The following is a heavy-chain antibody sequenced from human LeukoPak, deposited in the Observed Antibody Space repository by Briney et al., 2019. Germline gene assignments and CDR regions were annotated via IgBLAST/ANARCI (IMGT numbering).Heavy chain of an antibody. V-gene: IGHV1-18*01. D-gene: IGHD1-26*01. J-gene: IGHJ6*02. CDR2: ISAYNGNT. Sequence: ASVKVSCKASGYTFTSYGISWVRQAPGQGLEWMGWISAYNGNTDYAQNFQGRVTMTTDTSTSTAYMELRNLRSEDTAVYYCASSQWELLLYYGMDVWGQGTTVTVSS. CDR1: GYTFTSYG. CDR3: ASSQWELLLYYGMDV.